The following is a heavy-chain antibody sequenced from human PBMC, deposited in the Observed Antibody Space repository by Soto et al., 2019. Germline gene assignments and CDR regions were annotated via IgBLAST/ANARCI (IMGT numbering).Heavy chain of an antibody. CDR3: ARGGTSGWLKGAYDV. D-gene: IGHD6-13*01. V-gene: IGHV1-69*13. CDR1: GGTLNKHA. CDR2: IIPMFGNP. Sequence: ASVKVSCKACGGTLNKHAISSVRRAPGQGLEWLGGIIPMFGNPNYPQKVQGRVTITADDSTNTSHMELHSLTSDDTAVYYCARGGTSGWLKGAYDVWGQGTMVTVSS. J-gene: IGHJ3*01.